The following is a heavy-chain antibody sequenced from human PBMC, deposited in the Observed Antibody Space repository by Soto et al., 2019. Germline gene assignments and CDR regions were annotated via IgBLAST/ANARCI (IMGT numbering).Heavy chain of an antibody. D-gene: IGHD3-3*01. CDR1: GGSISSGDYY. CDR2: IYYSGST. V-gene: IGHV4-31*03. CDR3: ARWWSGSRQGFDP. Sequence: QVQLQESGPGLVKPSQSLSPTCTVSGGSISSGDYYWSWIRQHPGKGLEWIGYIYYSGSTYYNPSLKSRVTISVDTSKNQFSLKLSSVTAAATAVYYCARWWSGSRQGFDPWGQGTLVTVSS. J-gene: IGHJ5*02.